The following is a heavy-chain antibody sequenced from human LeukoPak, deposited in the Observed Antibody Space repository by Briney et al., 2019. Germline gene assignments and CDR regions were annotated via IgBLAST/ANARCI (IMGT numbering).Heavy chain of an antibody. J-gene: IGHJ3*02. Sequence: SQTLSLSCAISGDSVSTNGVAWNWIRQSPSRGLEWLGRTYYRSKWYNDYAVSVKSRITINPDTSKNQFSLQLNSVTPEDTAVYYCARTIVAGPRDYAFDIWGQGTMVTVSS. V-gene: IGHV6-1*01. CDR2: TYYRSKWYN. D-gene: IGHD5-12*01. CDR3: ARTIVAGPRDYAFDI. CDR1: GDSVSTNGVA.